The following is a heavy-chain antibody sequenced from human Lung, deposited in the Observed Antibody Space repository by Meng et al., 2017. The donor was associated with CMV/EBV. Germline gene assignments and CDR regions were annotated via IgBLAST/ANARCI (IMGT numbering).Heavy chain of an antibody. V-gene: IGHV3-49*04. Sequence: GGSLRLXXTASGFTFGDYAMSWVRQAPGKGLEWVGFIRSKAYGGTTEYAASVKGRFTISRDDSKSIAYLQMNSLKTEDTAVYYCTRALDYYDSRAFYYYYGMDVWGQGXTVTGSS. D-gene: IGHD3-22*01. CDR3: TRALDYYDSRAFYYYYGMDV. CDR2: IRSKAYGGTT. CDR1: GFTFGDYA. J-gene: IGHJ6*02.